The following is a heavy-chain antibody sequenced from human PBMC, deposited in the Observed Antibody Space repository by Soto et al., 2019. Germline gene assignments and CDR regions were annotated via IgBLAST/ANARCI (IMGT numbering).Heavy chain of an antibody. V-gene: IGHV4-59*01. CDR2: IYYSGST. Sequence: SETLSLTCTVSGGSISSYYWSWIRQPPGKGLEWIGYIYYSGSTNYNPSLKSRVTISVDTSKSQFSLKLSSVTAADTAVYYCASTAAGTVYYWGQGTLVTVSS. D-gene: IGHD6-13*01. CDR3: ASTAAGTVYY. J-gene: IGHJ4*02. CDR1: GGSISSYY.